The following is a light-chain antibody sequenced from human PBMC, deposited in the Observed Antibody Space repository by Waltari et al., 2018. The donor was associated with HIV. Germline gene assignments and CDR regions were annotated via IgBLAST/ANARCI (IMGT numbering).Light chain of an antibody. J-gene: IGLJ2*01. Sequence: QSALTQPRSVSASPGQSVTISCTGTSSDVGAYDFVSCYQLLPGEAPKLMIDDVTKRPAGVPDRFAGSKSADTAYLTISGLQAEDEAEYYCCSYAGTYTLKFGGGTKLTV. CDR1: SSDVGAYDF. CDR3: CSYAGTYTLK. V-gene: IGLV2-11*01. CDR2: DVT.